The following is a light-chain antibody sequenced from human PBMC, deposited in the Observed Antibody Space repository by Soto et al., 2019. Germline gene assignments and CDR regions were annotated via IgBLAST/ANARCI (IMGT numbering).Light chain of an antibody. Sequence: EIVVTQSPGTLSLSPGERATLSCRASQSVSSSYLAWYQQKPGQAPRLLIYGASSRVTGIPDWFSGSGSGTDFPLSICRLDPEAFAAYYCQEYGSSPFTFGPGTKVDIK. J-gene: IGKJ3*01. V-gene: IGKV3-20*01. CDR1: QSVSSSY. CDR3: QEYGSSPFT. CDR2: GAS.